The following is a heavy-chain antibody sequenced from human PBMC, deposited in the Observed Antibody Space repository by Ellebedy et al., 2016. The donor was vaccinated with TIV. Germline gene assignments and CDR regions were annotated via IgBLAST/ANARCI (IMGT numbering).Heavy chain of an antibody. V-gene: IGHV4-34*01. D-gene: IGHD3-10*01. CDR1: GGPFSGYY. Sequence: SETLSLXXAVYGGPFSGYYWSWIRQPPGKGLEWIGEINHSGSTTYNPSLKSRVTISVDTSKNQFSLKLRSVTAADTAVYYCARRTRGAVDYWGQGTLVTVSS. J-gene: IGHJ4*02. CDR3: ARRTRGAVDY. CDR2: INHSGST.